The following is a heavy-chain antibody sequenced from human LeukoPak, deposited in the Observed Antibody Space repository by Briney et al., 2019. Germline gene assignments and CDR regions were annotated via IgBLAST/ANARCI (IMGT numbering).Heavy chain of an antibody. J-gene: IGHJ4*02. D-gene: IGHD2-2*01. CDR1: GFTFDDYA. CDR3: AKPKWGLGYCSSTSCSPFDY. Sequence: PGGSLRLSCAASGFTFDDYAMHWVRQAPGKGLEWVSLISGDGGSTYYADSVKGRFTISRDNSKNSLYLLMNSLRTEDTALYYCAKPKWGLGYCSSTSCSPFDYWGQGTLVTVSS. CDR2: ISGDGGST. V-gene: IGHV3-43*02.